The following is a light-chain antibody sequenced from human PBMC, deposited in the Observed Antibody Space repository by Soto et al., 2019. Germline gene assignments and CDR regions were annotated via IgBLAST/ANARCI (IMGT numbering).Light chain of an antibody. CDR1: SSDIGAYNF. V-gene: IGLV2-8*01. Sequence: QSVLTQPPSASGSPGQSVTISCTGSSSDIGAYNFVSWYQQHPGKAPKVIISEVYKRPSGVPSRFSGSKSGNTASLTISGLQADDEADYYCSAHAGSNNHFAFGGGPKLTVL. CDR3: SAHAGSNNHFA. CDR2: EVY. J-gene: IGLJ2*01.